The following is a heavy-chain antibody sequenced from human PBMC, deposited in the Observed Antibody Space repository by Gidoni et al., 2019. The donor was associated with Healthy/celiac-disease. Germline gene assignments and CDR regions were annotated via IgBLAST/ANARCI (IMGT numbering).Heavy chain of an antibody. D-gene: IGHD6-19*01. Sequence: EVQLVASGGGLVKPGGSLRLSCAASGFTFSSYSMNWVRQAPGKGLEWVSSISSRSSYIYYADSVKGRFTISRDNAKNSLYLQMNSLRAEDTAVYYCALTPGIAVAGPLGDYWGQGTLVTVSS. J-gene: IGHJ4*02. CDR3: ALTPGIAVAGPLGDY. V-gene: IGHV3-21*01. CDR1: GFTFSSYS. CDR2: ISSRSSYI.